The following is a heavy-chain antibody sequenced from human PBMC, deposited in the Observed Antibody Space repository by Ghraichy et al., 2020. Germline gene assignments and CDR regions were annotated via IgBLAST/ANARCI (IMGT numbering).Heavy chain of an antibody. CDR2: IYYSGST. Sequence: SETLSLTCTVSGGSISSSSYYWGWIRQPPGKGLEWIGSIYYSGSTYYNPSLKSRVTISVDTSKNQFSLKLSSVTAADTAVYYCARVGGRDGYEFEDFDYWGQGTLVTVSS. CDR1: GGSISSSSYY. V-gene: IGHV4-39*01. D-gene: IGHD5-24*01. CDR3: ARVGGRDGYEFEDFDY. J-gene: IGHJ4*02.